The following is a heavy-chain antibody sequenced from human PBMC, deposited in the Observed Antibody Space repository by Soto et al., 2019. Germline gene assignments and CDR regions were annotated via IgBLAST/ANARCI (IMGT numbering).Heavy chain of an antibody. Sequence: GGSLRLSCAASEFTFSNYAMSWVRQAPRKGLEWVSAISYGGGTTYYADSVKGWFTISRDNSKNTLFLQMNILRAEDTAVYYCARNPGFYYDSTGYHFDYWGQGTLVTVSS. V-gene: IGHV3-23*01. CDR1: EFTFSNYA. D-gene: IGHD3-22*01. CDR2: ISYGGGTT. CDR3: ARNPGFYYDSTGYHFDY. J-gene: IGHJ4*02.